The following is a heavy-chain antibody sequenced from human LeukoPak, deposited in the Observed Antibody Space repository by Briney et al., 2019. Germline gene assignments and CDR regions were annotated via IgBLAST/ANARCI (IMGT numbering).Heavy chain of an antibody. V-gene: IGHV4-39*07. CDR2: IYYSGST. J-gene: IGHJ4*02. D-gene: IGHD3-22*01. CDR1: GGSISSSSYY. CDR3: ARDNTSRLGDY. Sequence: PSETLSLTCTVPGGSISSSSYYWGWIRQPPGNGLEWIGSIYYSGSTYYYPSLKSRVTISVDTSKNQFSLKLSSVTAADTAVYYCARDNTSRLGDYWGQGTLVTVSS.